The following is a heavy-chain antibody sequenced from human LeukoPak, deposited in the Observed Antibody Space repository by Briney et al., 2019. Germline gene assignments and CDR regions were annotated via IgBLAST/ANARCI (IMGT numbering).Heavy chain of an antibody. Sequence: SETLSLTCTVSGGSISSYYWSWIRQPPGKGLEWLGYIYNSGYTNYNPSLKSRVTISVDTSKNQFSLKLSSVTAADTAVYHCARDGTDYNILTGYRRGAFDICGQGTMVTVSS. V-gene: IGHV4-59*01. D-gene: IGHD3-9*01. CDR1: GGSISSYY. CDR3: ARDGTDYNILTGYRRGAFDI. CDR2: IYNSGYT. J-gene: IGHJ3*02.